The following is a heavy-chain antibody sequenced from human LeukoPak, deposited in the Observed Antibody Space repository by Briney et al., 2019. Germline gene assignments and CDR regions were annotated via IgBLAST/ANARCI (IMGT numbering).Heavy chain of an antibody. D-gene: IGHD3-22*01. Sequence: EASVKVSCKASGYTFTSYGISWVRQAPGQGLEWMGWISAYNGNTNYAQKLQGRVTMTTDTSTSTAYMELRSLRSDDTAVYYCARVWETYYYDSSGYSDAFDIWGQGTMVTVSS. V-gene: IGHV1-18*01. J-gene: IGHJ3*02. CDR3: ARVWETYYYDSSGYSDAFDI. CDR1: GYTFTSYG. CDR2: ISAYNGNT.